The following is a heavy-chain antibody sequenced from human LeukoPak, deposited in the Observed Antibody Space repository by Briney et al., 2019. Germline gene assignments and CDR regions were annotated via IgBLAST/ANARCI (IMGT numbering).Heavy chain of an antibody. V-gene: IGHV3-48*01. J-gene: IGHJ4*02. CDR2: MTSSSDTI. CDR1: GFSFSDYS. Sequence: GGSLRLSCAASGFSFSDYSMNWVRQAPGKGLEWVSYMTSSSDTIHYADSVKGRFTISRDNSKNTLYLQMNSLRAEDTAVYYCAKDGENLAHFDYWGQGTLVTVSS. D-gene: IGHD7-27*01. CDR3: AKDGENLAHFDY.